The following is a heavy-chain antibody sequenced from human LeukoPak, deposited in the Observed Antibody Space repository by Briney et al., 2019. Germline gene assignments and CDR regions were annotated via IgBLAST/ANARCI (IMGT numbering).Heavy chain of an antibody. D-gene: IGHD3-22*01. CDR3: AREVDDSSGYYQPYYYYYGMDV. J-gene: IGHJ6*02. V-gene: IGHV3-30-3*01. CDR1: GFTFSSYA. CDR2: ISYDGSNK. Sequence: GGSLRLSCAASGFTFSSYAMPWVRQAPGKGLEWVAVISYDGSNKYYADSVKGRFTISRDNSKNTLYLQMNSLRAEDTAVYYCAREVDDSSGYYQPYYYYYGMDVWGQGTTVTVSS.